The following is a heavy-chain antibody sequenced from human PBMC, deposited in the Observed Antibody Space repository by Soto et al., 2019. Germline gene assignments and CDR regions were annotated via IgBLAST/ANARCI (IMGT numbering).Heavy chain of an antibody. Sequence: GESLKISCKGSGYTFTTYWITWVRQMPGKGLEWMGRIDPSNSYTNYNPSFQGHVTLSADMSISTAYLQWSGLKASDTAIYYCARPTGLGPIQFDYWGQGTLVTVSS. CDR2: IDPSNSYT. J-gene: IGHJ4*02. CDR3: ARPTGLGPIQFDY. D-gene: IGHD4-17*01. CDR1: GYTFTTYW. V-gene: IGHV5-10-1*01.